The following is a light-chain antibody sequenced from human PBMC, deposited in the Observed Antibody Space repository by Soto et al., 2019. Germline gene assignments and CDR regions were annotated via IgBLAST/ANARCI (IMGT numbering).Light chain of an antibody. Sequence: FTLSPTPRSFSPRGRTTASSQASQSVSTYLAWYQQKPGQAPRLLIYDASNRATGIPARFSGSGSGKHFTLTISSLEPEDFAVYYCQKRSNWPPMTFGQGTRLEIK. CDR1: QSVSTY. V-gene: IGKV3-11*01. J-gene: IGKJ5*01. CDR2: DAS. CDR3: QKRSNWPPMT.